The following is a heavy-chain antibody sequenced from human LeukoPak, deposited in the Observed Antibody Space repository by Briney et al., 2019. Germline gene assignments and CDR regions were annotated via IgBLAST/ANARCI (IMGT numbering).Heavy chain of an antibody. CDR2: ISHDGGSE. Sequence: GGSLRLSCVVSGFTIGNHGMHWVRQAPGKGLEWVAMISHDGGSEHYGDSVKGRFTISRDNAKNSLYLQMNSLRAEDTAVYYCARGGLTGTLRYNWFDPWGQGTLVTVSS. V-gene: IGHV3-30*03. J-gene: IGHJ5*02. CDR1: GFTIGNHG. CDR3: ARGGLTGTLRYNWFDP. D-gene: IGHD1-20*01.